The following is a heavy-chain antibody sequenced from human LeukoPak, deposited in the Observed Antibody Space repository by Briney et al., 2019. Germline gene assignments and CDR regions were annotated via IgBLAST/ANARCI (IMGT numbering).Heavy chain of an antibody. CDR3: TTVPVVPAAMFSY. CDR2: IKSKTDGGTT. CDR1: GFTSSNAW. D-gene: IGHD2-2*01. V-gene: IGHV3-15*01. Sequence: GGSLRLSCAASGFTSSNAWMSWVRQAPGKGLEWVGRIKSKTDGGTTDYAAPVKGRFTISRDDSKNTLYLQMNSLKTEDTAVYYCTTVPVVPAAMFSYWGQGTLVTVSS. J-gene: IGHJ4*02.